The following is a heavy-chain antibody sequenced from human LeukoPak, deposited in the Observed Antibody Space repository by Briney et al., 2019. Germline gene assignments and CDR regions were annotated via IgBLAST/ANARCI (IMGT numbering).Heavy chain of an antibody. D-gene: IGHD3-22*01. CDR3: ARDMHMIVVGDAFDI. CDR1: GFIFDDYG. V-gene: IGHV3-20*04. CDR2: INWNGGST. Sequence: GGSLRLSCAASGFIFDDYGMSWVRQAPGKGLEWVSGINWNGGSTGYADSMKGRFTISRDNAKNSLYLQMNTLRAEDTALYYCARDMHMIVVGDAFDIWGQGTMVTVSS. J-gene: IGHJ3*02.